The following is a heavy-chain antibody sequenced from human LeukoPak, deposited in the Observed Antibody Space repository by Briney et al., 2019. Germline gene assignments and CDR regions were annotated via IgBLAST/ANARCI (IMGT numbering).Heavy chain of an antibody. CDR2: ISGSGGGT. V-gene: IGHV3-23*01. CDR3: AKTLVTTGLNPFDY. D-gene: IGHD4-11*01. CDR1: GFTFSSYA. Sequence: PGGSLRLSYAASGFTFSSYAMSWVRHAPGKGLQWVSAISGSGGGTYYADSVKGRFTISRDNSMNTLYLQMNSLRADDTAVYYCAKTLVTTGLNPFDYWGQGTLVTVSS. J-gene: IGHJ4*02.